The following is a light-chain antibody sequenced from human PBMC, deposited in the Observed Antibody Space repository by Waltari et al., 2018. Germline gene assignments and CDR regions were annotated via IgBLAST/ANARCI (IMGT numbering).Light chain of an antibody. CDR2: AAS. J-gene: IGKJ4*01. Sequence: DIQLTQSPSFLSASVGDRVTITCRASQGISSYVTWFQQKQGKAPKLLIYAASTLQSGVPSRFSGSGSGTEFTLTISSLQPEDFATYYCHQVNSYPLTFGGGTKVEIK. V-gene: IGKV1-9*01. CDR3: HQVNSYPLT. CDR1: QGISSY.